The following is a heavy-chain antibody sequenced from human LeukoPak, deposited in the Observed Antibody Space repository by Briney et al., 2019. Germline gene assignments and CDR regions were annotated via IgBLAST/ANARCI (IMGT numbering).Heavy chain of an antibody. V-gene: IGHV3-7*01. Sequence: QAGGSLRLSCAASGFTFSSYSMSWVRQAPGKGLEWVANINQDGSEKYYVDSVKGRFTISRDNAKNSLYLQMNSLRAEDTAVYYCARDGYNWNYLNYYYYYMDVWGKGTTVTVSS. CDR2: INQDGSEK. CDR3: ARDGYNWNYLNYYYYYMDV. D-gene: IGHD1-7*01. J-gene: IGHJ6*03. CDR1: GFTFSSYS.